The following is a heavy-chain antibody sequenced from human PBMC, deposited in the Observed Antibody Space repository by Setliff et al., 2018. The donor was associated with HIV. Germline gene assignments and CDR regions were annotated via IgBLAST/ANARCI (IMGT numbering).Heavy chain of an antibody. CDR2: IHHSGSV. CDR1: GYSISSCYY. D-gene: IGHD6-13*01. V-gene: IGHV4-38-2*02. CDR3: ARVDWGYCSNWSIDY. J-gene: IGHJ4*02. Sequence: PSETLSLTCPVSGYSISSCYYWGWIRQPPGKGLEWIGNIHHSGSVYYNLSLKRRVTISVDTSKNQFSLKLTSATAADTAVYYCARVDWGYCSNWSIDYWGQGMLVTVSS.